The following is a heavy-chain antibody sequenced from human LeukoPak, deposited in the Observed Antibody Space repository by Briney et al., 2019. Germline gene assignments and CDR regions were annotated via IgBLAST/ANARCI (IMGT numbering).Heavy chain of an antibody. V-gene: IGHV1-2*02. D-gene: IGHD3-22*01. J-gene: IGHJ4*02. Sequence: ASVKVPCKASGYTFTGYYMHWVRQAPGQGLEWMGWINPNSGGTNYAQKFQGRVTMTRDTSISTAYMELSRLRSDDTAVYYCARGHNYDSSGYMRFWGQGTLVTVSS. CDR2: INPNSGGT. CDR3: ARGHNYDSSGYMRF. CDR1: GYTFTGYY.